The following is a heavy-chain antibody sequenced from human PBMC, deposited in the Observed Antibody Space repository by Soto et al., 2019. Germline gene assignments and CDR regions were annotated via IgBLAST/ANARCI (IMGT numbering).Heavy chain of an antibody. CDR3: ARVLLVRHYYDSSGYYYVGGWFDP. Sequence: QVQLVQSGAEVKKPGSSVKVSCKASGGTFSSYAISWVRQAPGQGLEWMGGIIPIFGTANYAQKFQGRVTITADESTSTAYMELSSLRSEDTAVYYCARVLLVRHYYDSSGYYYVGGWFDPWGQGTLVTVSS. J-gene: IGHJ5*02. V-gene: IGHV1-69*12. D-gene: IGHD3-22*01. CDR1: GGTFSSYA. CDR2: IIPIFGTA.